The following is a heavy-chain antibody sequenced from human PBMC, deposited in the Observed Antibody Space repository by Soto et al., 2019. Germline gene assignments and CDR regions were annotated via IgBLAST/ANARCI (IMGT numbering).Heavy chain of an antibody. D-gene: IGHD3-22*01. V-gene: IGHV4-38-2*02. J-gene: IGHJ4*02. Sequence: PSETLSLTFSVSGYLISSGYYWGWIRQTPGKGLEWLGSIDYSGRTYYNPSLKSRVSTSVDLSKNQFSLNLRSVTAADTAVYFCASDLSSGYGYYYFDYWGQGTMVTVSS. CDR1: GYLISSGYY. CDR3: ASDLSSGYGYYYFDY. CDR2: IDYSGRT.